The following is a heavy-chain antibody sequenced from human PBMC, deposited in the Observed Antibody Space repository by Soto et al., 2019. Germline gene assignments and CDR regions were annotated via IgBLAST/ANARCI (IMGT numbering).Heavy chain of an antibody. Sequence: QVQLVESGGGVVQPGRSLRLSCAASGFTFSSYGMHWVRQAPGKGLEWVALISYDGSDKYYADSVKGRFTISRDNSKNTLYLQMNSQRVAETAVYYCGAGQYFSDYWGQGALVTVSS. J-gene: IGHJ4*02. CDR2: ISYDGSDK. CDR1: GFTFSSYG. V-gene: IGHV3-30*03. CDR3: GAGQYFSDY. D-gene: IGHD6-13*01.